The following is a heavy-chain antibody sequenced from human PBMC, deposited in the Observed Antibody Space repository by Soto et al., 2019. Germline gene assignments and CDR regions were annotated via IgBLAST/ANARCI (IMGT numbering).Heavy chain of an antibody. Sequence: QVQLVQSGAEVKKPGASVKVSCKASGYTFTSYDINWVRQATGQGLEWMGWMNPNSGNTGYAQKFQGRVTMTRNTSISKAYMELRSLRSEDMAVYYCARGGWRQITILLRWGMDVWCQGTTVTVSS. CDR2: MNPNSGNT. J-gene: IGHJ6*02. CDR3: ARGGWRQITILLRWGMDV. D-gene: IGHD3-3*01. V-gene: IGHV1-8*01. CDR1: GYTFTSYD.